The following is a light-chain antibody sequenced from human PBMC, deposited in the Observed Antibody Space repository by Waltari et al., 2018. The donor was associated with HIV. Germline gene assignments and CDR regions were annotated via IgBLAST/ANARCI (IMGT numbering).Light chain of an antibody. V-gene: IGLV1-40*01. CDR1: SSNIGADYA. CDR3: QSYDSSLSGYV. J-gene: IGLJ1*01. CDR2: GNN. Sequence: QSVLTQPPSVSGAPGQRVPIPCTGSSSNIGADYAVHWYQQLPGIAPKLLIHGNNNRPSGGPDRFSGSKSGTSASLAITGLQAEDEAVYSCQSYDSSLSGYVFGTGTKVTVL.